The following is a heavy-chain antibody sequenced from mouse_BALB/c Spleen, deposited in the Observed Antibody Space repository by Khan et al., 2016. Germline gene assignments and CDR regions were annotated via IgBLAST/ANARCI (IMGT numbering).Heavy chain of an antibody. CDR3: ARGRQAVDY. D-gene: IGHD2-12*01. CDR1: GFTFNTYA. J-gene: IGHJ4*01. CDR2: INHNGGST. Sequence: EVQLVESGGGLVQPGGSLKLSCAASGFTFNTYAMSWVRQTPDKRLELVATINHNGGSTYYVDSVRGRFTISRDNAKNTLYLQMGRLRSEDTAMYFCARGRQAVDYWGQGTSVAVSS. V-gene: IGHV5-6-3*01.